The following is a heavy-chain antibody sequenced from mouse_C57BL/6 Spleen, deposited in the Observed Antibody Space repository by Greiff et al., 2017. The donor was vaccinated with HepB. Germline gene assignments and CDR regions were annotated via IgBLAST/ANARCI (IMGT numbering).Heavy chain of an antibody. CDR1: GYTFTSYW. D-gene: IGHD1-1*01. V-gene: IGHV1-59*01. CDR3: AREYYGSSNPWFAY. CDR2: IDPTDSYT. Sequence: QVQLQQPGAELVRPGTSVKLSCKASGYTFTSYWMHWVKQRPGQGLEWIGVIDPTDSYTNYNQKFKGKATLTVDTSSSTAYMQLSSLTSEDSAVCYCAREYYGSSNPWFAYWGQGTLVTVSA. J-gene: IGHJ3*01.